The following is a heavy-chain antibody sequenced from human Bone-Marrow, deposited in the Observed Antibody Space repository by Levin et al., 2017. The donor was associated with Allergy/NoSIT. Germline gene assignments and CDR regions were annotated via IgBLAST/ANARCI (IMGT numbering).Heavy chain of an antibody. CDR3: ARDRLLHYSRWDAFDI. V-gene: IGHV7-4-1*01. CDR1: GYTFTSYA. Sequence: AASVKVSCKASGYTFTSYAMNWVRQAPGQGLEWMGWINTNTGNPTYAQGFTGRFVFSLDTSVSTAYLQICSLKAEDTAVYYCARDRLLHYSRWDAFDIWGQGTMVTVSS. D-gene: IGHD3-10*01. J-gene: IGHJ3*02. CDR2: INTNTGNP.